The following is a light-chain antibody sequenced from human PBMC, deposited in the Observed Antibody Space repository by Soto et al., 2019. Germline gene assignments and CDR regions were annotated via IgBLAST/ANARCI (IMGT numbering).Light chain of an antibody. Sequence: DIQMTQSPSSLSASVGDRVTITCRASQSIGINLNWYQQKPGKAPKLLIYAASSLKSGVPPRFSGSGSGTDFTLTISSLQPEDFATYYGQQSYSSPCTFGQGTILEIK. V-gene: IGKV1-39*01. J-gene: IGKJ2*02. CDR3: QQSYSSPCT. CDR1: QSIGIN. CDR2: AAS.